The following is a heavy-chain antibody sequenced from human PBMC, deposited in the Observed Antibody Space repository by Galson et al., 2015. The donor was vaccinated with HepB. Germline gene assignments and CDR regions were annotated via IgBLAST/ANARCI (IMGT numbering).Heavy chain of an antibody. CDR3: TRIPSYYYDSSGTNWDY. J-gene: IGHJ4*02. CDR1: GFTFSGSA. Sequence: SLRLSCAASGFTFSGSAMHWVRQASGKGLEWVGRIRSKANSYATAYAASVKGRFTISRDDSKNTAYLQMNSLKTEDTAVYYCTRIPSYYYDSSGTNWDYWGQGTLVTVSS. D-gene: IGHD3-22*01. V-gene: IGHV3-73*01. CDR2: IRSKANSYAT.